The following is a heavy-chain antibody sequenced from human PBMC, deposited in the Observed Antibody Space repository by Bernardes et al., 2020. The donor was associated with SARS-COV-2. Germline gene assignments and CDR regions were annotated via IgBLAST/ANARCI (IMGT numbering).Heavy chain of an antibody. J-gene: IGHJ4*02. CDR1: GFSFSRYW. Sequence: GYLSPSCAASGFSFSRYWMHWVRPAPGKGLVWVSRMNIDGSRTDYADSVRGRFTIIRDNAQNTLYLQMNSLRIEDTAVYYCARDFGGPVDHWGQGTLVTVSS. CDR2: MNIDGSRT. CDR3: ARDFGGPVDH. D-gene: IGHD3-16*01. V-gene: IGHV3-74*01.